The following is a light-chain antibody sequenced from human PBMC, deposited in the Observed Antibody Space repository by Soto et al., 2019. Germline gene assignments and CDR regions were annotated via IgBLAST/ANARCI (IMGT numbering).Light chain of an antibody. CDR1: SSDVGAYNY. Sequence: QSALTQPPSASGSPGQSVTISSTGTSSDVGAYNYVSWYQQYPGKAPKLMIYEVSKRPSGVPDRFSGSKSGKTASLTVSGLQPEDEADYYFTSYASSNIWVFGGGTKVTVL. V-gene: IGLV2-8*01. CDR2: EVS. J-gene: IGLJ3*02. CDR3: TSYASSNIWV.